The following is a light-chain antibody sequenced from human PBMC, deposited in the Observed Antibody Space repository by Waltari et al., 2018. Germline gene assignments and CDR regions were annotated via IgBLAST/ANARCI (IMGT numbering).Light chain of an antibody. J-gene: IGKJ1*01. CDR1: QSVDSN. Sequence: EIVMTQSPDTLSVSPGESATLSCRASQSVDSNLAWYQQKPGQAPRLLIYGASTRAAVIPARFSGSGSGTEFTLTISSLQSEDFAVYYCQQYNNWPPWTFGQGTKVEIK. V-gene: IGKV3-15*01. CDR3: QQYNNWPPWT. CDR2: GAS.